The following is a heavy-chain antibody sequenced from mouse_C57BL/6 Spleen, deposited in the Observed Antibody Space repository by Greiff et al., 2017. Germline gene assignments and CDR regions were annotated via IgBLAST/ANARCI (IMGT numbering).Heavy chain of an antibody. V-gene: IGHV5-9*01. D-gene: IGHD2-4*01. J-gene: IGHJ1*03. CDR3: ANYDYDRYFDV. Sequence: DVKLVESGGGLVKPGGSLKLSCAASGFTFSSYTMSWVRQTPEKRLEWVATISGGGGNTYYPDSVKGRFTISRDNAKNTLYLQMSSLRSEDTALYYCANYDYDRYFDVWGTGTTVTVSS. CDR1: GFTFSSYT. CDR2: ISGGGGNT.